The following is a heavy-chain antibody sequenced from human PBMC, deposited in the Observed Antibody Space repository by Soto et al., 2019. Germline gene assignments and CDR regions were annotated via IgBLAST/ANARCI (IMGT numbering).Heavy chain of an antibody. J-gene: IGHJ6*03. CDR1: GYSFTSYD. D-gene: IGHD2-2*01. CDR3: ARRGVVVVPAAFSYYYYYMDV. V-gene: IGHV1-8*01. CDR2: MNPNSGNT. Sequence: ASVKVSCTASGYSFTSYDINWVRQATGQGLEWMGWMNPNSGNTGYAQKFQGRVTMTRNTSISTAYMELSSLRSEDTAVYYCARRGVVVVPAAFSYYYYYMDVWGKGTTVTVSS.